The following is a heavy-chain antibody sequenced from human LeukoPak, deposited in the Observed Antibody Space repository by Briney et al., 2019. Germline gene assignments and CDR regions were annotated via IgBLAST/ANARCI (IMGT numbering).Heavy chain of an antibody. CDR1: GGSISSYY. V-gene: IGHV4-59*01. Sequence: SETLSLTCTVSGGSISSYYWSWIRQPPGKGLEWIGYIYYSGSTNYNPSLKSRVTISVDTSKSQFSLKLSSVTAADTAVYYCAREYSYGYVDNWFDPWGQGTLVTVSS. CDR2: IYYSGST. D-gene: IGHD5-18*01. CDR3: AREYSYGYVDNWFDP. J-gene: IGHJ5*02.